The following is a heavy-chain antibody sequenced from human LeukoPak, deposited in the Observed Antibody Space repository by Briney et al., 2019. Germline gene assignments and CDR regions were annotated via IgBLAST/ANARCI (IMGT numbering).Heavy chain of an antibody. D-gene: IGHD1-26*01. CDR2: IDKEGSAA. J-gene: IGHJ4*02. CDR1: GFIFTNYW. CDR3: ARGGYSGSYYRFD. Sequence: GGSLLLSCVSSGFIFTNYWMHWVRQVPGKGPVWVGRIDKEGSAAFYAESVKGRFTIARDNVKSTVYLQMNSLTAEDTAVYHCARGGYSGSYYRFDWGQGTLVTVSS. V-gene: IGHV3-74*01.